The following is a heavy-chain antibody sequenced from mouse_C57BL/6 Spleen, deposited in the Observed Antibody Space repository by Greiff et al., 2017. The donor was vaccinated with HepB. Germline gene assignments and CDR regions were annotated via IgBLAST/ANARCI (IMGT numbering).Heavy chain of an antibody. V-gene: IGHV1-42*01. J-gene: IGHJ4*01. Sequence: VQLQQSGPELVKPGASVKISCKASGYSFTGYYMNWVKQSPEKSLEWIGEINPSTGGTTYNQKFKAKATLTVDKSSSTAYMQLKSLTSEDSAVYYCARSSNYVRAMDYWGQGTSVTVSS. CDR1: GYSFTGYY. CDR3: ARSSNYVRAMDY. D-gene: IGHD2-5*01. CDR2: INPSTGGT.